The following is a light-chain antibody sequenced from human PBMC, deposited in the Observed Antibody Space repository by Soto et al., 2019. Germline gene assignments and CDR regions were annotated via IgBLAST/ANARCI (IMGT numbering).Light chain of an antibody. J-gene: IGKJ2*01. Sequence: DIQMTQSPSTLSASVGDRVTITCRASQTISNWLAWYQQKPGKAPKLLIYDASSLKSGVPSRFSGSGSGTEVTLTLSSLQPDDFATYYCQHYKNFPHTLGQGTKLEIK. CDR1: QTISNW. CDR3: QHYKNFPHT. CDR2: DAS. V-gene: IGKV1-5*01.